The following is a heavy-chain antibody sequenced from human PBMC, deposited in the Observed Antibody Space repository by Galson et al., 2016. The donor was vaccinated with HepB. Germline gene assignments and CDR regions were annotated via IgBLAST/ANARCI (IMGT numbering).Heavy chain of an antibody. J-gene: IGHJ4*02. CDR2: IYQTGTA. CDR3: TSGTSGSVATMAFDY. CDR1: GDSISNNYW. V-gene: IGHV4-4*02. D-gene: IGHD4/OR15-4a*01. Sequence: ETLSLTCAVSGDSISNNYWWTWVRQFPGQGLEWIGEIYQTGTAHYNPSFTRRATISIDKSKNEISLRLASVTAADTAVYYCTSGTSGSVATMAFDYWGQGTLVTVSS.